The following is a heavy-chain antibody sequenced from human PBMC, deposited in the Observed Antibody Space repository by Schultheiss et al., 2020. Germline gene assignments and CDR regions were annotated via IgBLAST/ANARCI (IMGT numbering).Heavy chain of an antibody. V-gene: IGHV3-73*01. J-gene: IGHJ4*02. CDR1: GFTFSGSA. CDR3: ATSRDSAGND. CDR2: IRSKPNNYAT. Sequence: GGSLRLSCAASGFTFSGSAMHWVRQASGKGLEWVGRIRSKPNNYATAYTASVKGRFTISRDNAKNSLYLQMNNLRAEDTAVYYCATSRDSAGNDWGQGTLVTVSS. D-gene: IGHD2-15*01.